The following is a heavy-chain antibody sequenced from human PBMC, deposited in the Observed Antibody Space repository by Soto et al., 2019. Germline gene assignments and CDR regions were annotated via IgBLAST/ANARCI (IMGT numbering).Heavy chain of an antibody. Sequence: SETLSLTCAVYGGSFSGYYWCWIRQPPGKGLEWIGEINHSGSTNYNPSLKSRVTISVDTSKNQFSLKLSSVTAADTAVYYCARDGGRRGYSYYYGMDVWGQGTTVTVSS. CDR1: GGSFSGYY. V-gene: IGHV4-34*01. J-gene: IGHJ6*02. CDR3: ARDGGRRGYSYYYGMDV. D-gene: IGHD2-15*01. CDR2: INHSGST.